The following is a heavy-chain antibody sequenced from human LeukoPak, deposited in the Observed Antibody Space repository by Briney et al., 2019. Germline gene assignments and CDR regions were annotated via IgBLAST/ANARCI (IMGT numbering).Heavy chain of an antibody. CDR3: VSSHHPGGWFDP. CDR1: GFTYSSSW. CDR2: INQDEI. V-gene: IGHV3-7*01. D-gene: IGHD3-10*01. Sequence: GKSLRLSCVASGFTYSSSWMTWVRQGPGKGLQWVASINQDEIHYVYAVMCRFTISRDNAKNSLYLQMNSLTADDTAVYYCVSSHHPGGWFDPWGQGTVVTVSS. J-gene: IGHJ5*02.